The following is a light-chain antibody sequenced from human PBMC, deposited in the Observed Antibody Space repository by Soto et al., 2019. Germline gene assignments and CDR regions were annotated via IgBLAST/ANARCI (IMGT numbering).Light chain of an antibody. J-gene: IGKJ3*01. CDR1: QSISSY. Sequence: DIHVTQFPSSPSAPVGDRVTLPFRASQSISSYLHWYQQKPGIAPKLLIYAASSLQSGVPSRFSGSGSGTDFTLTISSLQPEDFATYYCQQSYSPPFTFGPGTKVDIK. V-gene: IGKV1-39*01. CDR2: AAS. CDR3: QQSYSPPFT.